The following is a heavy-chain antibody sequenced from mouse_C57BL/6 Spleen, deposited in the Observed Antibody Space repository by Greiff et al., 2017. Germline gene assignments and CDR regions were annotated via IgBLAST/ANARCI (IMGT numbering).Heavy chain of an antibody. J-gene: IGHJ4*01. V-gene: IGHV2-2*01. Sequence: QVQLQQSGPGLVQPSQSLSITCTVSGFSLTSYGVHWVRQSPGKGLEWLGVIWSGGSTDYNAAFISRLSISKDNSKSQVFFKMNSLQADDTAIYYCARSPLITTVVATNAMDYWGQGTSVTVSS. CDR2: IWSGGST. CDR1: GFSLTSYG. CDR3: ARSPLITTVVATNAMDY. D-gene: IGHD1-1*01.